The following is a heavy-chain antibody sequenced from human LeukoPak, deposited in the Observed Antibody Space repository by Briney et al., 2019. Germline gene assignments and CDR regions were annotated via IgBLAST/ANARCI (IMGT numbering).Heavy chain of an antibody. Sequence: GRSLRLSCAASGFTFSTYSMNWVRQAPGKGLEWVSSISSSTSYIYYADSVQGRFTISRDNAKNSLYLQMNSLRAEDTAVYYCARDSERFGELLRPTLDYWGQGTLVTVSS. D-gene: IGHD3-10*01. CDR1: GFTFSTYS. CDR3: ARDSERFGELLRPTLDY. CDR2: ISSSTSYI. V-gene: IGHV3-21*01. J-gene: IGHJ4*02.